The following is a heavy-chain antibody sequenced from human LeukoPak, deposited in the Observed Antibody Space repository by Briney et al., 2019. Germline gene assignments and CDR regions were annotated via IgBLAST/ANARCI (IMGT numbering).Heavy chain of an antibody. J-gene: IGHJ5*02. V-gene: IGHV4-38-2*02. Sequence: SETLSLTCTVSGYSISSGYYWGWIRQPPGKGLEWIGSIYHSGSTYYNPSLKSRVTISVDTSKNQFSLKLSSVTAANTAVYYCARVAAVAVTGGWFDPWGQGTLVTVSS. D-gene: IGHD6-19*01. CDR1: GYSISSGYY. CDR2: IYHSGST. CDR3: ARVAAVAVTGGWFDP.